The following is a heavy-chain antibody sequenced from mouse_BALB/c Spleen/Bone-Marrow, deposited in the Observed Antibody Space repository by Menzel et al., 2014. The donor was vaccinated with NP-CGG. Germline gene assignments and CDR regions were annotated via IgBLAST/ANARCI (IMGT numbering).Heavy chain of an antibody. V-gene: IGHV1S127*01. J-gene: IGHJ2*01. D-gene: IGHD2-4*01. CDR1: GYTFTSYW. CDR2: IDPSDSYT. CDR3: TRDDYGY. Sequence: QVQLQQSGAELVKPGASVKMSRKASGYTFTSYWMHWVKQRPGQGLEWIGTIDPSDSYTSYNQKFKGKATLTVDTSSSTAYMQLSSPTSEDSAVYYCTRDDYGYWGQGTTLTVSS.